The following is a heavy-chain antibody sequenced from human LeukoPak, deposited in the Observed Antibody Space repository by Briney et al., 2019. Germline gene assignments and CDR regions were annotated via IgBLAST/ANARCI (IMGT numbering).Heavy chain of an antibody. D-gene: IGHD3-3*01. CDR1: GFSFGDYV. Sequence: GGSLRLSCTASGFSFGDYVMSWVRQAPGKGLEWVGFIGRKGYGGTTEYAASMKGRFTISRDDSKSIAYLQMNSLKTEDTAIYYCTSFTIFGPFDYWGQGTLVTVSS. V-gene: IGHV3-49*04. CDR2: IGRKGYGGTT. J-gene: IGHJ4*02. CDR3: TSFTIFGPFDY.